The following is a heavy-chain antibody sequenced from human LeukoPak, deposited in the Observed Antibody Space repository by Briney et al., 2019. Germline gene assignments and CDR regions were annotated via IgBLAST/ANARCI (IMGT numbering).Heavy chain of an antibody. CDR2: IIPIFGTA. CDR3: ASYIVATIGLGDMEGAFDI. D-gene: IGHD5-12*01. V-gene: IGHV1-69*06. CDR1: GGTFSSYA. J-gene: IGHJ3*02. Sequence: SVKVCGKASGGTFSSYAISWVRQAPGQGLEWMGGIIPIFGTANYAQKFQGRVTITADKSTSTAYMELSSLRSEDTAVYYCASYIVATIGLGDMEGAFDIWGQGTMVTVSS.